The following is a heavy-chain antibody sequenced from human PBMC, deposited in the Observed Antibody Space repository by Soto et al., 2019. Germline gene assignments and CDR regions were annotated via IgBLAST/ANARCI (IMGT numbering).Heavy chain of an antibody. Sequence: GGSLRLSCAASGFTFSSYAMSWVRQAPEKGLEWASSISGSGGSTYYADSVKGRFTISRDNSKNTLYLQMNSLRAEDTAVYYCAKDLWWIYDSSGYPNRFGYWGQGTLVTVSS. V-gene: IGHV3-23*01. D-gene: IGHD3-22*01. J-gene: IGHJ4*02. CDR2: ISGSGGST. CDR3: AKDLWWIYDSSGYPNRFGY. CDR1: GFTFSSYA.